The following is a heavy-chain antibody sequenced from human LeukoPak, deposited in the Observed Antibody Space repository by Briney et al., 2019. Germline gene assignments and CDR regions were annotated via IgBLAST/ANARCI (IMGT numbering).Heavy chain of an antibody. CDR3: ARDWSPYQSFDP. V-gene: IGHV4-59*13. Sequence: PSETLSLTCTVSRGSMTTDYWNWIRQPPGKGLEWIGYIYYSGSTNYNPSLKSRVTISVDTSKNQFSLKLSSVTAADTAVYYCARDWSPYQSFDPWGQGTLVTVSS. D-gene: IGHD3-16*01. CDR1: RGSMTTDY. J-gene: IGHJ5*02. CDR2: IYYSGST.